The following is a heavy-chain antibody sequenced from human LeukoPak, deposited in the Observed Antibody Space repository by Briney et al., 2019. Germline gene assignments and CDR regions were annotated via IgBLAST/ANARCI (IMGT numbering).Heavy chain of an antibody. J-gene: IGHJ4*02. CDR1: GFNFRDHW. V-gene: IGHV3-7*03. Sequence: GGSLRLSCAVSGFNFRDHWMDWVRQAPGKGLQWVGHIKNDGSETYYLDSLKGRFSISRDNTNNALYLQMNSLRVEDTAVYYCVKNDGWFHLAQWGQGTLVTVSS. CDR2: IKNDGSET. D-gene: IGHD6-19*01. CDR3: VKNDGWFHLAQ.